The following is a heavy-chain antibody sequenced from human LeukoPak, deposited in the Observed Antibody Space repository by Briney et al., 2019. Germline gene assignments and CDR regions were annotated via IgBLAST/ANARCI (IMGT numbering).Heavy chain of an antibody. CDR2: ISDSGGSA. V-gene: IGHV3-23*01. CDR3: AKGYDYESSGYPQPFDY. J-gene: IGHJ4*02. CDR1: GFTFGSYA. Sequence: PGGSLRLSCAASGFTFGSYAMSWVRQAPGKGLEWVSAISDSGGSAYYTDSVRGRFTISRDNSTNTLYLQMNSLRAEDSALYFCAKGYDYESSGYPQPFDYWGQGTLVTVSS. D-gene: IGHD3-22*01.